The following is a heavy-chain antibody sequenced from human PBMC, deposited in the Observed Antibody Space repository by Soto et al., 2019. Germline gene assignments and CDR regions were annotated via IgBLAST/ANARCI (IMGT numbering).Heavy chain of an antibody. CDR3: ARGLAGFDGAYNYFDY. D-gene: IGHD4-17*01. CDR2: ISYDGTNK. V-gene: IGHV3-30-3*01. Sequence: QVQLVESGGGVVQPGRSLRLSCGASGFTFSNYAIHWVRQAPGKGLEWVAVISYDGTNKYYTDSVRGRFTISRDNSKNPLYLQMNSLRAEDTAVYFCARGLAGFDGAYNYFDYWGQGTLVTVSS. CDR1: GFTFSNYA. J-gene: IGHJ4*02.